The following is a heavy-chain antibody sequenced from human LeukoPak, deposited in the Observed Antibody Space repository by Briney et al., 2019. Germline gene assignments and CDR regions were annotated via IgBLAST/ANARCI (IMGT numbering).Heavy chain of an antibody. D-gene: IGHD3-22*01. Sequence: PSETLSLTCSVSGGSITSSNYYWGWIRQPPGKGLEWIGSIYYSGSTYYNPSLKSRVTISVDTSKNQFSLKLSSVTAADTAVYYCARVGDSSGYYSDYWGQGTLVTVSS. CDR2: IYYSGST. V-gene: IGHV4-39*01. CDR1: GGSITSSNYY. J-gene: IGHJ4*02. CDR3: ARVGDSSGYYSDY.